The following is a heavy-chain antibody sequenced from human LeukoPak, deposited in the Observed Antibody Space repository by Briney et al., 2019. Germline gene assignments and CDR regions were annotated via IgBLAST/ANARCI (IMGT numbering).Heavy chain of an antibody. CDR1: GFTFSIYN. CDR3: AGDRPTFMGAPDI. CDR2: ISGSSSSI. D-gene: IGHD3-16*01. J-gene: IGHJ3*02. Sequence: GGSLRLSCSVSGFTFSIYNMNWVRQAPGKGLEWVSHISGSSSSIYYADSVMGRFTIFRDNAKNSLYLQMISLRDDDTAVYYCAGDRPTFMGAPDIWGQGTMVTVSS. V-gene: IGHV3-48*02.